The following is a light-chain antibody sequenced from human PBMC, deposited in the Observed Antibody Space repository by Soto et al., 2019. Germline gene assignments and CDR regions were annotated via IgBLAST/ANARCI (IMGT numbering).Light chain of an antibody. V-gene: IGKV3-15*01. CDR2: DAS. CDR3: QQYSNWPPFT. Sequence: EIVMTQSPATLSVSPGARATLSCRASQSVSSYLAWYQQKPGQAPRLLIYDASSRATGIPARFSGSGSGTEFTLTISSLQSADSAVYYCQQYSNWPPFTFGQGTRLEI. J-gene: IGKJ5*01. CDR1: QSVSSY.